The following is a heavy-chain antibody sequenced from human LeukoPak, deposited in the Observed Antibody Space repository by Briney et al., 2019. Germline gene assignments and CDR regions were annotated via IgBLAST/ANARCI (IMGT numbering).Heavy chain of an antibody. CDR2: ITSSSSYI. D-gene: IGHD1-1*01. CDR3: ARGVHRFDP. CDR1: GFTLSTYN. Sequence: KTGGSLRLSCAASGFTLSTYNMNWVRQAPGKGLEWVSSITSSSSYIYYADSVKGRFTISRDNAKNSLYLQMNSLRDEDTAVYYCARGVHRFDPWGQGTLVTLST. J-gene: IGHJ5*02. V-gene: IGHV3-21*01.